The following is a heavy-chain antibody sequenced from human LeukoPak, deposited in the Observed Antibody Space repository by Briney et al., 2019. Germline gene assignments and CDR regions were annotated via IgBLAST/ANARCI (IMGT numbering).Heavy chain of an antibody. CDR1: GGSISGYY. CDR3: ASHDLLTTPFHY. CDR2: IYYSGST. V-gene: IGHV4-59*08. Sequence: SETLSLTCTVSGGSISGYYGSWIRQPPGKGLEWIGYIYYSGSTNYNPSLKSRVAISVDTSKNQFSLKLSSVTAADTAVYYCASHDLLTTPFHYWGQGTLVTVSS. J-gene: IGHJ4*02. D-gene: IGHD4-11*01.